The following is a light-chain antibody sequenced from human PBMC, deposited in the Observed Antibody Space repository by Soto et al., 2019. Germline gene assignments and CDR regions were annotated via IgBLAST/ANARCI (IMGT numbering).Light chain of an antibody. CDR2: DAS. CDR1: QSVSSY. Sequence: EIVLTQSPATLSLSPGERATLSCRASQSVSSYLAWYQQKPGQAPRLLIYDASNRATGIPARFSGSGSGTDFTLTISSLEPEDFAVYYCQQRSKWPQVTFGQGTRLE. V-gene: IGKV3-11*01. J-gene: IGKJ5*01. CDR3: QQRSKWPQVT.